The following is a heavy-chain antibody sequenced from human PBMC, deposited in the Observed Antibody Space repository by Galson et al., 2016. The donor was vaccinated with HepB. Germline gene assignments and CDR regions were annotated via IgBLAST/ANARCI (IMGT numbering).Heavy chain of an antibody. CDR2: ISGSGGRT. Sequence: SLRLSCAVSGFRFNNYAMSWVRQAPGKGLQWVSGISGSGGRTYYADFVKGRFTISRGNSKNTLFLQMNNLRDEDTAVYYCARDSRHLTFGVLIQGLFQHMDVWGKGTSVIVS. CDR1: GFRFNNYA. D-gene: IGHD3-3*01. J-gene: IGHJ6*03. V-gene: IGHV3-23*01. CDR3: ARDSRHLTFGVLIQGLFQHMDV.